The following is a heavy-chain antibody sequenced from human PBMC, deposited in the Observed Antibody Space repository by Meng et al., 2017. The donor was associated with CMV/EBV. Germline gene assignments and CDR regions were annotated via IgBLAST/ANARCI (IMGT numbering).Heavy chain of an antibody. V-gene: IGHV4-61*02. J-gene: IGHJ4*02. CDR1: GGTNSSGSHY. D-gene: IGHD3-10*01. CDR3: ASVQGLGVS. Sequence: QLQVQESGPGRVKPSHTLSFICTVSGGTNSSGSHYWSWIRQAAGKGLEFIGRIYTSRSTNYNPSLKSRVTITVDTSKNQFSLKLSSVTAADTAVYYCASVQGLGVSWGQGTLVTVSS. CDR2: IYTSRST.